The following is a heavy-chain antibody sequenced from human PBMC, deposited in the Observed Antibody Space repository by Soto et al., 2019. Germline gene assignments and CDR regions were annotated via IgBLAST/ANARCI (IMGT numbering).Heavy chain of an antibody. J-gene: IGHJ5*02. D-gene: IGHD3-10*01. CDR3: ARGRALLLWFGTGDWFDP. CDR2: VYHSGST. CDR1: GDSISRSKW. Sequence: SETLSLTCAVSGDSISRSKWWRWVRQPPGKGLEWIGEVYHSGSTNYNPSLKSRVTISVDTSKDQFSLKLSSVTAADTAVYYCARGRALLLWFGTGDWFDPWGQGTLVTVSA. V-gene: IGHV4-4*02.